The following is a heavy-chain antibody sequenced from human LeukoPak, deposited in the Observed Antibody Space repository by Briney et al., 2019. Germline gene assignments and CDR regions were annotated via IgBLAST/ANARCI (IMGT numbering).Heavy chain of an antibody. J-gene: IGHJ4*02. CDR2: IFPGGGEI. CDR3: ATYRQVLLPFES. Sequence: GGSLRLSCAASGFTFSTFAMIWVRQPPGKGLEWVSSIFPGGGEIHYADSVRGRFTISRDNSKSTLSLQMNNLRAEDTAIYYCATYRQVLLPFESWGQGTMVTVSS. CDR1: GFTFSTFA. D-gene: IGHD2-8*02. V-gene: IGHV3-23*01.